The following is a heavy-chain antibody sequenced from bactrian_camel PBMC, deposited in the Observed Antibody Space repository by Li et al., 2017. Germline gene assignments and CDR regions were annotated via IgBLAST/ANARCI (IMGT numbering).Heavy chain of an antibody. CDR2: IDTDGAT. CDR1: AYIVRNYC. Sequence: HVQLVESGGGSVQAGGSLRLSCAASAYIVRNYCMGWFRQAPGKEREGVASIDTDGATKYASAVKGRFTVAKDNAKNTLYLQMNSLKPEDTALYFCAADYGECTVASSDLRMVDYWGQGTQVTVS. CDR3: AADYGECTVASSDLRMVDY. D-gene: IGHD6*01. V-gene: IGHV3S53*01. J-gene: IGHJ4*01.